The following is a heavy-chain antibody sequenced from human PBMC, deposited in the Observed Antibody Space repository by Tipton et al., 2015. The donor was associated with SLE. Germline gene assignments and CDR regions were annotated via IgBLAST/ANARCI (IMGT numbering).Heavy chain of an antibody. CDR1: GFTFSDYY. J-gene: IGHJ4*02. Sequence: SLRLSCAASGFTFSDYYMSWIRQAPGKGLEWVSYISSSSSYTNYADSVKGRFTISRDNAKNSLYLQMNSLRAEDTAVYYGARVLLDGYGDSLGPFDYWGQGTLVPVSS. V-gene: IGHV3-11*06. D-gene: IGHD4-17*01. CDR3: ARVLLDGYGDSLGPFDY. CDR2: ISSSSSYT.